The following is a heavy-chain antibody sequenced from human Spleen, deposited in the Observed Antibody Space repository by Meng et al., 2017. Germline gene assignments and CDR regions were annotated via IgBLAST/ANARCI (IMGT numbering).Heavy chain of an antibody. CDR1: GFSFSSYA. D-gene: IGHD1-26*01. V-gene: IGHV3-30*01. Sequence: GGSLRLSCSASGFSFSSYAMHWVRKAPGKGLEWVAFISYDGSDKDFAGSVKGRFTISRDNAKDTLYLHMNNLRPEDTAVYYCARDTRTQNSGRMFYWGQGSLVTVSS. CDR2: ISYDGSDK. J-gene: IGHJ4*02. CDR3: ARDTRTQNSGRMFY.